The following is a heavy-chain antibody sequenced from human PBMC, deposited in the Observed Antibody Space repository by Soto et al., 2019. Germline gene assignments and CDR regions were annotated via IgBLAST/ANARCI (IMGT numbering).Heavy chain of an antibody. J-gene: IGHJ4*02. CDR2: MNSDGSTT. V-gene: IGHV3-74*01. Sequence: GGLSLSYAVSEFTFANHWMHWVRQAPGKGLEWVSRMNSDGSTTDYADSVKGRFTVSRDNAKNTLYLQMNSLRAEDTAVYYCATAEVDYWGPGTLVTVSS. CDR1: EFTFANHW. CDR3: ATAEVDY.